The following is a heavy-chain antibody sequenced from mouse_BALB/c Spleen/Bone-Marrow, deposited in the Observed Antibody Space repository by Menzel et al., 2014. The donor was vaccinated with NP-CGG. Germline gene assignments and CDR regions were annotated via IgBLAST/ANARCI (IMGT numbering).Heavy chain of an antibody. CDR1: GFTFNTYA. V-gene: IGHV10-1*02. D-gene: IGHD2-3*01. CDR2: IRSKSNNYAT. Sequence: EVQVVESGGGLVQPKGSLKLSCAASGFTFNTYAMNWVRQAPGKGLEWVARIRSKSNNYATYYADSVKDRFTVSRDDSQSMLFLQMNNLKTEDTAMYYCVRSDDGRFAYWGQGTLVTVSA. J-gene: IGHJ3*01. CDR3: VRSDDGRFAY.